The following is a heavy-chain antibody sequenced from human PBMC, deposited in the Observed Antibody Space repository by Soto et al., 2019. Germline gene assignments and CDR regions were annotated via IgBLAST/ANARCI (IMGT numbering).Heavy chain of an antibody. CDR3: AKAHRSSWYGFYTPSLSQWRITNYYCYGMDV. D-gene: IGHD6-13*01. J-gene: IGHJ6*02. V-gene: IGHV3-23*01. CDR1: GFTFSSYA. Sequence: PGGSLRLSCAASGFTFSSYAMSWVRQAPGKGLEWVSAISGSGGSTYYADSVRGRFTISRDNSKNTLYLQMNSLRAEDTAVYYCAKAHRSSWYGFYTPSLSQWRITNYYCYGMDVWGQGTTVTVSS. CDR2: ISGSGGST.